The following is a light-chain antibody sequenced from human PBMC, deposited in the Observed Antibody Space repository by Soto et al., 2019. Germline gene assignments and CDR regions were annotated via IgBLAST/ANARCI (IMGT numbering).Light chain of an antibody. J-gene: IGLJ2*01. CDR3: SSYTSSRVVV. CDR2: EVS. Sequence: QSALTQPASVSGSPGQSITFSCTGTSSDVGGYNYVSWYQQHPGKAPKLMIYEVSNRPSGVSNCFSGSKSGNTASLTISGLQAEDEDYYYCSSYTSSRVVVFGGGTKLTVL. CDR1: SSDVGGYNY. V-gene: IGLV2-14*01.